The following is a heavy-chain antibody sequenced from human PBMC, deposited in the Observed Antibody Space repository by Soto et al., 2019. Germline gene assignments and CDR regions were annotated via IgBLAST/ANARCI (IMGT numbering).Heavy chain of an antibody. CDR2: IYHSGVT. V-gene: IGHV4-4*02. D-gene: IGHD6-13*01. CDR3: SRLEPFTAAGPY. CDR1: GDSITSSYF. Sequence: QLQESGPGLVQPSGTLSLTCAVSGDSITSSYFSWLRQPPGKGLEWIADIYHSGVTNYNPSIRSRVIIALDRPRNQFSLQLSTLAAADTAVYYCSRLEPFTAAGPYWGQGTLVTVSS. J-gene: IGHJ4*02.